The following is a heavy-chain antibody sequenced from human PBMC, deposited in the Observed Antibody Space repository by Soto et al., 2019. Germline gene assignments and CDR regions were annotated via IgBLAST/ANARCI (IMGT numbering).Heavy chain of an antibody. CDR2: TKQDESEK. Sequence: EVHLVESGGGLVQPGGSLRLSCSTSGFTFGDYWMSWVRQAPGKRLEWVANTKQDESEKYYVGSVRGRFTISRDNAKNSLYLQMNSLRAEDPAVYFCVREGDSGFFSWGQGTLVSVSS. D-gene: IGHD6-25*01. V-gene: IGHV3-7*01. CDR1: GFTFGDYW. J-gene: IGHJ5*02. CDR3: VREGDSGFFS.